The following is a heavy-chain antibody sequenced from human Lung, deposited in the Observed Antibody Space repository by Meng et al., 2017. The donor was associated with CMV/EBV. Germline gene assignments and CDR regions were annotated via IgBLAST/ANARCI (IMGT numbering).Heavy chain of an antibody. J-gene: IGHJ4*02. CDR1: GFTFSDYG. D-gene: IGHD2-2*01. Sequence: ASGFTFSDYGMHWVRQAPGKELEWVAFVSYDGSNKNYPDAVKGRFSISRDDSKNTLYVQINSLRPEDTAVYYCAKDLCSSSCYPDYWGQGTLVTVSS. V-gene: IGHV3-30*18. CDR2: VSYDGSNK. CDR3: AKDLCSSSCYPDY.